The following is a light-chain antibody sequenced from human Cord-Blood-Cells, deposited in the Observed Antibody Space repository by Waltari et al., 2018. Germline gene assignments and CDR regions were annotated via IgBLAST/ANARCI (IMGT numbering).Light chain of an antibody. V-gene: IGKV3-11*01. CDR3: QQRSNWPPWT. J-gene: IGKJ1*01. CDR2: DAS. CDR1: QSVSSY. Sequence: EILLTQSPATLSLSPGERATLSCRASQSVSSYLAWYQQKPGQAPRLLIYDASNSATGIPARFSGSGSGTDFTLTISSLEPEDFAVYYCQQRSNWPPWTFGQGTKVEIK.